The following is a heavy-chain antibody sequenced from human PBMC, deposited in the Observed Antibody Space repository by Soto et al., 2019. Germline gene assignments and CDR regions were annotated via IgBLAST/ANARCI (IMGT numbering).Heavy chain of an antibody. Sequence: GGSLRLSCEGSGFRLSGYSVNRVRQAPGKGLEWLSFISSSGNTIYYADSVKGRFTVSRDKARNSVSLEMSSLRGDDTAVYYCARIDPYDLMDVWGQGTTVTVYS. D-gene: IGHD3-22*01. CDR1: GFRLSGYS. V-gene: IGHV3-48*01. J-gene: IGHJ6*02. CDR3: ARIDPYDLMDV. CDR2: ISSSGNTI.